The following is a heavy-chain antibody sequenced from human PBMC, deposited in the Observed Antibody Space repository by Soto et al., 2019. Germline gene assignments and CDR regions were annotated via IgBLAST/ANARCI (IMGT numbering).Heavy chain of an antibody. V-gene: IGHV3-7*01. Sequence: GSLRLSCAASGFTFSSYWMSWVRQAPGKGLEWVANIKQDGSEKYYVDSVKGRFTISRDNAKNSLYLQMNSLRAEDTAVYYCARDAVAVAGTGLDYWGQGTLVTVSS. CDR2: IKQDGSEK. CDR1: GFTFSSYW. J-gene: IGHJ4*02. CDR3: ARDAVAVAGTGLDY. D-gene: IGHD6-19*01.